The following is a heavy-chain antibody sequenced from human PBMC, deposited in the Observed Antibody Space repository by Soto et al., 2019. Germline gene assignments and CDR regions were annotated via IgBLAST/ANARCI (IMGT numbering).Heavy chain of an antibody. CDR1: GFSLTTSGVG. V-gene: IGHV2-5*02. CDR3: AHRGRYDYDSSGYYHYFDY. Sequence: QITLKESGPTLVKPTHTLTLTCTFSGFSLTTSGVGVGWIRQPPGKALEWLALIYWDDDKRYSPSLKSRLTITKDTSKNQVVLTMTNMDPVDTATYYCAHRGRYDYDSSGYYHYFDYWGQGTLVTVSS. D-gene: IGHD3-22*01. CDR2: IYWDDDK. J-gene: IGHJ4*02.